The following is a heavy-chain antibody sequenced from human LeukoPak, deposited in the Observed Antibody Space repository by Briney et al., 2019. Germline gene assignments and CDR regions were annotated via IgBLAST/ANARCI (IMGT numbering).Heavy chain of an antibody. CDR2: IKSKNNGGTT. CDR3: SGHGSYLFGRGF. V-gene: IGHV3-15*01. J-gene: IGHJ4*02. Sequence: GGSLRLSCAASGLNFNNAWMTWVRQAPGKGPEYIGLIKSKNNGGTTDYAAPVKGRFTISRDDSINTVYLEMSSLNTEDTAIYYCSGHGSYLFGRGFWGQGVLVTVSS. CDR1: GLNFNNAW. D-gene: IGHD1-26*01.